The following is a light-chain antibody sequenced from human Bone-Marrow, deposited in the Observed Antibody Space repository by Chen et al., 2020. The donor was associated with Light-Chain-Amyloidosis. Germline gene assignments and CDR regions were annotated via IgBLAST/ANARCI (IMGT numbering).Light chain of an antibody. CDR2: DDS. CDR3: QVWDRSSDRPV. J-gene: IGLJ3*02. CDR1: NIGSTS. Sequence: SYVLTQLSSVSVAPGHKATTACGGNNIGSTSVHWYQQTPGQAPLLVVYDDSDRPSGIPERLSGSNSRNTATLTISGVEAVDEADYYCQVWDRSSDRPVFGGGTKLTVL. V-gene: IGLV3-21*02.